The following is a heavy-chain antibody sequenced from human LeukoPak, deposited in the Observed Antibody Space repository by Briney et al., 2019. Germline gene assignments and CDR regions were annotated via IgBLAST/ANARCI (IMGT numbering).Heavy chain of an antibody. CDR2: ISGDGGST. V-gene: IGHV3-43*02. CDR3: AKDFLAAAGIPNYYYYYGMDV. J-gene: IGHJ6*02. D-gene: IGHD6-13*01. CDR1: GFTFDDYA. Sequence: GGSLRLSCAASGFTFDDYAMHWVRQAPGKGLEWVSLISGDGGSTYYADSVKGRFTISRDNSKNSLYLQMNSLRTEVTALYYCAKDFLAAAGIPNYYYYYGMDVWGQGTTVTVSS.